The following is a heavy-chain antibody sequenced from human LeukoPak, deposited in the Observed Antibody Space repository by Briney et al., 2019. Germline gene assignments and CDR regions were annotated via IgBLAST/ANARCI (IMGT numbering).Heavy chain of an antibody. CDR3: ARDDYDFWSGYYAGYYYYYMDV. D-gene: IGHD3-3*01. J-gene: IGHJ6*03. CDR2: IWYDGSNK. Sequence: GGSLRLSCAASGFTFSSYGMHWVRQAPGKGLEWVAVIWYDGSNKYYADSVKGRFTISRDNAKNSLYLQMNSLRAEDTAVYYCARDDYDFWSGYYAGYYYYYMDVWGKGTTVTVSS. V-gene: IGHV3-33*01. CDR1: GFTFSSYG.